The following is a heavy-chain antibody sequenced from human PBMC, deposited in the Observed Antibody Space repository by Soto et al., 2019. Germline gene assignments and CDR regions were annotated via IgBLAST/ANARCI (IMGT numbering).Heavy chain of an antibody. J-gene: IGHJ6*02. CDR1: GGSFSGYY. CDR3: ARARISSSFGYYYYYGMDV. V-gene: IGHV4-34*01. D-gene: IGHD6-13*01. Sequence: ETLSLTCAVYGGSFSGYYWSWIRQPPGKGLEWIGEINHSGSTNYNPSLKSRVTISVDTSKNQFSLKLSSVTAADTAVYYCARARISSSFGYYYYYGMDVWGQGTTV. CDR2: INHSGST.